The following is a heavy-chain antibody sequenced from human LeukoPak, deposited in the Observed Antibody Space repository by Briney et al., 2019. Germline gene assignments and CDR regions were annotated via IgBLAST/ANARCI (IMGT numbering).Heavy chain of an antibody. D-gene: IGHD1-26*01. J-gene: IGHJ3*02. V-gene: IGHV2-70*01. CDR3: ARIRSGSYGHDAFDI. CDR2: IDWDDDK. CDR1: GFSLSTSGMC. Sequence: SGPALVKPTQTPTLTCTFSGFSLSTSGMCVSWIRQPPGKTLEWLALIDWDDDKYYSTSLKTRLTISKDTSKNQVVLTMTNMDPVDTATYYCARIRSGSYGHDAFDIWGQGTMVTVSS.